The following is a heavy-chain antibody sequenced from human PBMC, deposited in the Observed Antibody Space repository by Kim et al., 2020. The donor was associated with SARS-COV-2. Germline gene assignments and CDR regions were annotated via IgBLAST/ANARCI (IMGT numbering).Heavy chain of an antibody. J-gene: IGHJ6*03. CDR3: ARKGRTSYYYMDV. CDR2: INHSGST. V-gene: IGHV4-34*01. Sequence: SETLSLTCAVYGGSFSGYYWSWIRQPPGKGLEWIGEINHSGSTNYNPSLKSRVTISVDTSKNQFSLKLSSVTAADTAVYYCARKGRTSYYYMDVWGKGTTVTVSS. CDR1: GGSFSGYY.